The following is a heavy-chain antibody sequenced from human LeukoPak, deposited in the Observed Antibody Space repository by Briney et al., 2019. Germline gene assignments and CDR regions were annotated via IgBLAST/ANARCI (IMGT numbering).Heavy chain of an antibody. Sequence: PGGSLRLSCAASGFTFSSYDMHWVRQATGKGLEWVSAIGTAGDTYYPGSVKGRFTISRDNAKNSLYLQMNSLRAEDTAVYYCARGGGSYYYGMDVWGQGTTVTVSS. V-gene: IGHV3-13*01. CDR1: GFTFSSYD. J-gene: IGHJ6*02. D-gene: IGHD1-26*01. CDR3: ARGGGSYYYGMDV. CDR2: IGTAGDT.